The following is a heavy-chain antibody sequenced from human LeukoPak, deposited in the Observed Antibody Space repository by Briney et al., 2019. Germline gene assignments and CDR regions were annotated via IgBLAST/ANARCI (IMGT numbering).Heavy chain of an antibody. V-gene: IGHV4-31*03. CDR1: GDSISTSGYY. D-gene: IGHD3-3*01. CDR3: ARVRDDYFFDY. CDR2: IHYIGNT. Sequence: SETLSLTCTVSGDSISTSGYYWSWIRQHPGTGLEWIAYIHYIGNTYYNRSLESRVTMSVDASSNQFSLNVASVTAADTAVYYCARVRDDYFFDYWGQGILVTVSS. J-gene: IGHJ4*02.